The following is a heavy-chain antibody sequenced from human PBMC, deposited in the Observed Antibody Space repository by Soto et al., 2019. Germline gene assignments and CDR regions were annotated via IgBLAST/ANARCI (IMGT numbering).Heavy chain of an antibody. CDR3: ARATGGSFPHNYYYMDV. CDR2: IYSGGST. Sequence: EVQLVESGGGLVQPGGSLRLSCAASGFTVSSNYMNWVRQAPGKGLEWVSVIYSGGSTYYADSVKGRFTISRDNSKNTLYIQMNSLRAEDTAVYYCARATGGSFPHNYYYMDVWGKGTTVTVSS. J-gene: IGHJ6*03. CDR1: GFTVSSNY. V-gene: IGHV3-66*01. D-gene: IGHD2-15*01.